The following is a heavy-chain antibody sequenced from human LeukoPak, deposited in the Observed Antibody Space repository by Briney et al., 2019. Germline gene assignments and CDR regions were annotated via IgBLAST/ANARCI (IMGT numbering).Heavy chain of an antibody. J-gene: IGHJ6*03. D-gene: IGHD3-22*01. V-gene: IGHV1-2*02. CDR1: GFTFSGSA. CDR3: ARRFFGGYRGYYYYMDV. CDR2: INPNSGGT. Sequence: GGSLRLSCAASGFTFSGSAMHWVRQAPGQGLEWMGWINPNSGGTNYAQKFQGRVTMTRDTSISTAYMELSRLRSDDTAVYYCARRFFGGYRGYYYYMDVWGKGTTVTVSS.